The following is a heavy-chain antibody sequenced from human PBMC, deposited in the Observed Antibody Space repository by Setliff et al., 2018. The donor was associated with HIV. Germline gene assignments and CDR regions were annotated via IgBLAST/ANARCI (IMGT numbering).Heavy chain of an antibody. J-gene: IGHJ6*02. CDR3: AREIRTVYTGGHYFYGIDV. Sequence: GGSLRLSCAASGLTFSTYWMSWVRQAPGKGLEWVANIKQDGSEKYYADSVKGRFTISRDNSNDTLFLQMNSLRAEDTAVYYCAREIRTVYTGGHYFYGIDVWGQGTAVTV. CDR1: GLTFSTYW. V-gene: IGHV3-7*01. D-gene: IGHD3-16*01. CDR2: IKQDGSEK.